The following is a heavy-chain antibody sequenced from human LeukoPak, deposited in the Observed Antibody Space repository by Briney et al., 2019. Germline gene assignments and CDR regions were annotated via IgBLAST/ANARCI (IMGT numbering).Heavy chain of an antibody. CDR1: GGSISSSSYY. CDR3: AADGLEIFGVVMGV. V-gene: IGHV4-39*07. CDR2: IYYSGST. D-gene: IGHD3-3*01. J-gene: IGHJ6*04. Sequence: SETLSLTCTVSGGSISSSSYYWGWIRQPPGKGLEWIGSIYYSGSTYYNPSLKSRVTISVDTSKNQFSLKLSSVTAADTAVYYCAADGLEIFGVVMGVWGKGTTVTVSS.